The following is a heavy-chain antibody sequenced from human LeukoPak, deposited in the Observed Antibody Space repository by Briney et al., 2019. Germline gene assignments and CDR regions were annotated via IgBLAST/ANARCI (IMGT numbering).Heavy chain of an antibody. Sequence: SETLSLTSAVYGGSFSGYYWSWIRQPPGKGLEWIGEINHSGSTNYNPSLKSRVTISVDTSKNQFSLKLSSVTAADTAVYYCARAGVVPAAVDYWGQGTLVTVSS. V-gene: IGHV4-34*01. D-gene: IGHD2-2*01. J-gene: IGHJ4*02. CDR3: ARAGVVPAAVDY. CDR2: INHSGST. CDR1: GGSFSGYY.